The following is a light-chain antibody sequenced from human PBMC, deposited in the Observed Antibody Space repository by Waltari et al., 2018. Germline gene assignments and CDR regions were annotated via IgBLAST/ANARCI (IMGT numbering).Light chain of an antibody. CDR2: DAS. CDR1: QSISSY. J-gene: IGKJ1*01. Sequence: DIQMTQSPSSLSASVGDRVTITCRASQSISSYLNWYQQKPGKATKLLIDDASSLQSGVPSRFSGSGSGRDCTLSSSSLQPEDFATYYCQQSYSHTRTFGQGTKVEIK. CDR3: QQSYSHTRT. V-gene: IGKV1-39*01.